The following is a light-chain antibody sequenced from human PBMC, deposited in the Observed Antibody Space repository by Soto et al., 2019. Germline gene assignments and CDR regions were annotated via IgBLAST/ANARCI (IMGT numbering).Light chain of an antibody. V-gene: IGKV3-20*01. CDR1: QNIATQC. CDR3: QQYSSSSGYT. Sequence: VLTQSPGTLSLSPGERATLSCRASQNIATQCFTWDQQRPGQAPSVLIYGTSTRATGIPDGFSSSGSGIDFTSTISRLEPEDFAVYYCQQYSSSSGYTFGQGTKLEIK. CDR2: GTS. J-gene: IGKJ2*01.